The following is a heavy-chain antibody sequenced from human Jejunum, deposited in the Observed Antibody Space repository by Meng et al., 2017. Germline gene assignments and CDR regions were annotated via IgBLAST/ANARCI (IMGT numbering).Heavy chain of an antibody. CDR2: INRSGST. V-gene: IGHV4-34*01. CDR1: GWSFGTYD. J-gene: IGHJ4*02. D-gene: IGHD3-3*01. CDR3: ARGRSIDFRLAKYDY. Sequence: GQLPTLGPGSPKPSKPLPPTAAVNGWSFGTYDWTWFRQSPEKGLEWIGEINRSGSTSSNPSLKSRVAISMDTSKNQFFLRLDSVTAADTAVYYCARGRSIDFRLAKYDYWGQGTPVTVSS.